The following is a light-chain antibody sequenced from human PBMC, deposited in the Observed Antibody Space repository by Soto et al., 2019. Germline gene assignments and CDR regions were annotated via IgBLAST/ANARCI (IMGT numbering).Light chain of an antibody. CDR1: SSNIGSNY. CDR3: AAWDDSLSAWV. Sequence: QSVLTQPPSASGTPGQRVTISWSGSSSNIGSNYVYWYQQLPGTAPKLLIYRNNQRPSGVPDRFSGSKSGTSASLAISGLRSGDEADYYCAAWDDSLSAWVFGGRTKLTVL. V-gene: IGLV1-47*01. CDR2: RNN. J-gene: IGLJ3*02.